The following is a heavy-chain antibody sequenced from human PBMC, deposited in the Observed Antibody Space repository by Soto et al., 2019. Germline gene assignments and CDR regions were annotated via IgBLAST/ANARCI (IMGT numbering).Heavy chain of an antibody. V-gene: IGHV1-18*01. CDR2: INIYGGGT. Sequence: QVHLEQSGPEVKKPGASVKVSCKASGYTFTSYGISWVRLAPGQGPEWMGWINIYGGGTNYAQKYQDRVTMTRDTSTNTVYLEMRSLTSDDTAIYYCARALYYYDNSGLAFWGQGTLVTVSS. J-gene: IGHJ4*02. CDR3: ARALYYYDNSGLAF. CDR1: GYTFTSYG. D-gene: IGHD3-22*01.